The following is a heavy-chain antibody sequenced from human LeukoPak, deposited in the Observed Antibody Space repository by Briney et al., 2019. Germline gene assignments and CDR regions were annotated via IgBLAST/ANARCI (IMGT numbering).Heavy chain of an antibody. CDR1: GGSVSSGTYY. J-gene: IGHJ4*02. V-gene: IGHV4-61*01. D-gene: IGHD5-24*01. CDR3: ARGGRWLQFNY. Sequence: SETLSLTCTISGGSVSSGTYYWSWIRQPPGKGLEWIGYISYSGSTNYNPSLKSRVTISVDTSKNQFSLKLSSVTAADTAVYYCARGGRWLQFNYWGRGTLVTVSS. CDR2: ISYSGST.